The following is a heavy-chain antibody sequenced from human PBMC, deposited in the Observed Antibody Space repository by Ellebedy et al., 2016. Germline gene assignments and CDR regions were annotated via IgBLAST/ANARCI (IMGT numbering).Heavy chain of an antibody. CDR3: ARGGDGIYGGNSAWIDY. D-gene: IGHD4-23*01. Sequence: ASVKVSCXASGYTFTSYDINWVRQATGQGLEWMGWMNPNSGNTGYAQKFQGRVTMTRNTSISTAYMELSSLRSEDTAVYYCARGGDGIYGGNSAWIDYWGQGTLVTVSS. CDR2: MNPNSGNT. CDR1: GYTFTSYD. J-gene: IGHJ4*02. V-gene: IGHV1-8*01.